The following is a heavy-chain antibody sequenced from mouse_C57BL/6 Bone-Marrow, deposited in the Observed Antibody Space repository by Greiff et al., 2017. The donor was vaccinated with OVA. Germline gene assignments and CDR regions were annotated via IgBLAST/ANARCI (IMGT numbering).Heavy chain of an antibody. CDR2: IYPRSGNT. CDR3: ARLTGTGLYYAMDY. CDR1: GYTFTSYG. Sequence: QVQLKQSGAELARPGASVKLSCKASGYTFTSYGISWVKQRTGQGLEWIGEIYPRSGNTYYNEKFKGKATLTAAKSSSTAYMELRSLTSEDSAVYFCARLTGTGLYYAMDYWGQGTSVTVSS. D-gene: IGHD4-1*01. V-gene: IGHV1-81*01. J-gene: IGHJ4*01.